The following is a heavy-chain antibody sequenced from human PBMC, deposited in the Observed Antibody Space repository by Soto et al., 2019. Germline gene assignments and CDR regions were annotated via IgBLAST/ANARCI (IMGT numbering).Heavy chain of an antibody. J-gene: IGHJ6*02. V-gene: IGHV3-7*01. D-gene: IGHD5-18*01. CDR2: IKEDGSEK. CDR1: EFTFSRSW. CDR3: ASSGRGDFTAMVNYYHYGMDV. Sequence: GGSLRLSCAASEFTFSRSWMSWVRQAPGKGLEWVANIKEDGSEKYYVDSVKGRFTISRDNSKNTLYLQMNSLRAEDTAVYYCASSGRGDFTAMVNYYHYGMDVWGQGSTVTVSS.